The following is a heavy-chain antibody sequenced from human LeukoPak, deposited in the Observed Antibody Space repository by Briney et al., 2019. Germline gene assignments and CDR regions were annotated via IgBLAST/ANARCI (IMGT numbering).Heavy chain of an antibody. J-gene: IGHJ4*02. Sequence: GGSLRLSCAASRFTFGSYGMTWVRQAPGKGLEWVSYISSSSSTIYYADSVKGRFTISRDNAKNSLYLQMNSLRDEDTAVYYCARGQWLLNYWGQGTLVTVSS. CDR1: RFTFGSYG. V-gene: IGHV3-48*02. CDR2: ISSSSSTI. CDR3: ARGQWLLNY. D-gene: IGHD3-22*01.